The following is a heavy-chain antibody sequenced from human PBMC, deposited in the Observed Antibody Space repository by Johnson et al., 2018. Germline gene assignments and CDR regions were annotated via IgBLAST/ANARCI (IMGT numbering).Heavy chain of an antibody. CDR2: ISWHRDTI. CDR3: AKDIMVEGYYLYYMDV. Sequence: VQLVQSGGGLVQPGRSLRLPCAASGFSFDDYAMHWVRQAPGKGLEWVSGISWHRDTIAYADSVKGRFTLSRDNAKKYLYLQMTSLKTEDTAWYYCAKDIMVEGYYLYYMDVWGKGTTVTVSS. J-gene: IGHJ6*03. CDR1: GFSFDDYA. V-gene: IGHV3-9*01. D-gene: IGHD3-10*01.